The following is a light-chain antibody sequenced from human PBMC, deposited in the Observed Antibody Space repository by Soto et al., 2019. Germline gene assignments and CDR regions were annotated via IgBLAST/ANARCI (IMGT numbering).Light chain of an antibody. CDR1: QSVSNY. J-gene: IGKJ5*01. CDR3: QQSYSSPPVT. CDR2: ATS. V-gene: IGKV1-39*01. Sequence: DIQMTQSPSSLSASVGDRVTITCRASQSVSNYLNWYQQKPGKAPKLLIHATSSLQSGVPSRFSGSGSGTDITLTISSLQPEDFATYYCQQSYSSPPVTFGQGTRLEI.